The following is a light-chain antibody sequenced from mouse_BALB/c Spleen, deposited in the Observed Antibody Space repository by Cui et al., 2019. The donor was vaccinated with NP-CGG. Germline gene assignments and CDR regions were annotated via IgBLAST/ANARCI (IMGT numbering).Light chain of an antibody. CDR3: ALWYSNHWV. CDR1: TGAVTTSNY. J-gene: IGLJ1*01. CDR2: GTN. V-gene: IGLV1*01. Sequence: QAVVTKESALITSPGETVTLTCRSRTGAVTTSNYANWVQEKPDHLFTGLIGGTNNRVPGVPARFSGSLIGDKAALTITGAQTEDEAIYFCALWYSNHWVFGGGTKLTVL.